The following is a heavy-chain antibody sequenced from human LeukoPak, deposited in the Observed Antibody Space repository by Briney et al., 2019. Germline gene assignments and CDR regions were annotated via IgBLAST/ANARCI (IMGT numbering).Heavy chain of an antibody. J-gene: IGHJ3*02. V-gene: IGHV3-21*01. CDR3: ARRLYGSGSYEGAFDI. Sequence: GGSLRLSCAASGFTFSSYSMNWVRQAPGKGLEWVSSISSSSSYIYYADSVKGRFTISRDNAKNSLYLQMNSLRAEDTAVYYCARRLYGSGSYEGAFDIWGQGTMVTVSS. CDR2: ISSSSSYI. D-gene: IGHD3-10*01. CDR1: GFTFSSYS.